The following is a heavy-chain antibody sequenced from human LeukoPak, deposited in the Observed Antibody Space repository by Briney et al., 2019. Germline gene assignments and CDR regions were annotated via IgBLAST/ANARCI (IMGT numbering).Heavy chain of an antibody. CDR2: IIPIFGIA. J-gene: IGHJ4*02. D-gene: IGHD5-18*01. CDR1: GGTFSSYA. V-gene: IGHV1-69*04. Sequence: SVKVSCKASGGTFSSYAISWVRQAPGQGLEWMGRIIPIFGIANYAQKFQVRVTITADKSTSTAYMELSSLRSEDTAVYYCATSVDTAMVDYWGQGTLVTVSS. CDR3: ATSVDTAMVDY.